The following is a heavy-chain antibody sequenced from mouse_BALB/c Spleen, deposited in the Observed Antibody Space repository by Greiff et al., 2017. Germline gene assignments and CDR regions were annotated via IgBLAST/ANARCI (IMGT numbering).Heavy chain of an antibody. D-gene: IGHD2-2*01. J-gene: IGHJ2*01. CDR2: INPSTGGT. CDR1: GYSFTDYY. V-gene: IGHV1-42*01. CDR3: ARNGYYFDY. Sequence: EVKLVESGAELAKPGASVKMSCKASGYSFTDYYMHWVKQSPEKSFEWIGEINPSTGGTSYNQKFKGKATLTVDKSSSTAYMQLKSLTSEDSAVYYCARNGYYFDYWGQGTTLTVSS.